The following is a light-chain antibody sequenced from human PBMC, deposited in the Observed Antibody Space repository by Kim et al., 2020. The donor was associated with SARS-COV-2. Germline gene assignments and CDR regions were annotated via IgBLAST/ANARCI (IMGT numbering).Light chain of an antibody. V-gene: IGKV3-20*01. CDR2: GAS. CDR1: QSVSSSH. J-gene: IGKJ1*01. Sequence: PGERATLACRASQSVSSSHLAWYRQKPGQAPRLRNYGASTRATGIPDRFSGSGSGTDFTLTISRLEPEDFAVFYCQKYGSTWTFGQGTKVDIK. CDR3: QKYGSTWT.